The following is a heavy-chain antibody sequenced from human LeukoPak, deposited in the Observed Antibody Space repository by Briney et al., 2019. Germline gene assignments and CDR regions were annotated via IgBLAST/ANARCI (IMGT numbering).Heavy chain of an antibody. J-gene: IGHJ4*02. CDR3: ARRYYYDSSGYQYYFDY. V-gene: IGHV4-30-4*01. CDR1: GGSISSGDYY. D-gene: IGHD3-22*01. Sequence: SETLSLTCTVSGGSISSGDYYWSWIRQPPGKGLGWIGYIYYSGSTYYNPSLKSRVTISVDTSKNQFSLKLSSVTAADTAVYYCARRYYYDSSGYQYYFDYWGQGTLVTVSS. CDR2: IYYSGST.